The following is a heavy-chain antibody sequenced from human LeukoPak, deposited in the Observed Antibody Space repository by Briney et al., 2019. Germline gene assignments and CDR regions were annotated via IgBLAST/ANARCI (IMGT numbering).Heavy chain of an antibody. CDR1: GYTFTSYG. D-gene: IGHD6-19*01. J-gene: IGHJ5*02. CDR2: ISAYNGNT. Sequence: ASVKVSCKASGYTFTSYGISWVRQAPGQGLEWMGWISAYNGNTNYAQKLQGRVTMTTDTSTSAAYMELRSLRSDDTAVYYCARDAAVAGNVDWFDPWGQGTLVTVSS. CDR3: ARDAAVAGNVDWFDP. V-gene: IGHV1-18*01.